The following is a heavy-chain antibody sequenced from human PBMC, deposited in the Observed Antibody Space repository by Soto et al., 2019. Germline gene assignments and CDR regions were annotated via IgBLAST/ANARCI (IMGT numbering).Heavy chain of an antibody. J-gene: IGHJ4*02. V-gene: IGHV3-30-3*01. D-gene: IGHD2-15*01. Sequence: QVQLVESGGGVVQPGRSLRLSCAASGFTFSSYAMHWVRQAPGKGLERVAVISYDGRNKYYADSVKGRFPISRDNSKNTLYLQMNSLRAEDTSVYYCARDADCSGGSCCSRGGYFDYWGQGTLVTVSS. CDR1: GFTFSSYA. CDR2: ISYDGRNK. CDR3: ARDADCSGGSCCSRGGYFDY.